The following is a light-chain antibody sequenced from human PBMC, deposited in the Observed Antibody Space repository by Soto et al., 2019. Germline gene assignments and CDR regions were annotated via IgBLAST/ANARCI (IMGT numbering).Light chain of an antibody. CDR2: GAS. J-gene: IGKJ1*01. CDR1: QGVSSSY. Sequence: EIVLTQSPGTLSLSPGERSTLSCRASQGVSSSYLAWYQQKPGEAPRLLCYGASSSATGITDSFSGSGSGTDFTLPIRRLEPEDFAVYYCQQYGSSPPWTFGQGTKVDIK. CDR3: QQYGSSPPWT. V-gene: IGKV3-20*01.